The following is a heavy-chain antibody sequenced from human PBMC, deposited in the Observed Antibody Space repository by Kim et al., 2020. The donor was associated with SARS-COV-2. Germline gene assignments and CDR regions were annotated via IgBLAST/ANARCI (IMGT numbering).Heavy chain of an antibody. Sequence: GGSLRLSCAASGFTFTSYAMSWVRQAPGKGLEWVSAISGSGGSTYYADSVKGRFTISRDNSKNTLYLQMNSLRAEDTAVYYCSKKLSYEILTGYYFFDYWGQGTLVTVSP. D-gene: IGHD3-9*01. CDR2: ISGSGGST. J-gene: IGHJ4*02. CDR3: SKKLSYEILTGYYFFDY. CDR1: GFTFTSYA. V-gene: IGHV3-23*01.